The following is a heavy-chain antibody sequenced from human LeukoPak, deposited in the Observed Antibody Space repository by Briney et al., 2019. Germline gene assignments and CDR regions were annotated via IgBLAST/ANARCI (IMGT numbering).Heavy chain of an antibody. V-gene: IGHV3-33*01. D-gene: IGHD6-13*01. CDR3: ARAELGRTAAAGRDAFDI. J-gene: IGHJ3*02. CDR1: GFTFSSYG. Sequence: GGSLRLSCAASGFTFSSYGMHWVRQAPGKGLEWGAVIWYDGSNKYYADSVKGRFTISRDNSKNTLYLQMNSLRAEDTALYYCARAELGRTAAAGRDAFDIWGHGTMVTVSS. CDR2: IWYDGSNK.